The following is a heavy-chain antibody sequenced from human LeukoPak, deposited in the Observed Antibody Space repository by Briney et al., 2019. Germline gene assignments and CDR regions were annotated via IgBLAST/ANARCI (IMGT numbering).Heavy chain of an antibody. V-gene: IGHV3-23*01. D-gene: IGHD2-15*01. J-gene: IGHJ4*02. Sequence: QPGGSLRLSCAASGFTFSSYGKTWVRQAPGKEMEWFSGISGSGGSTYYEDSVKGRFTISRDNSKNTLYLQMNSLRAEDTAVYYCAKNSGGTCYSHLDYWGQGTLVTVSS. CDR1: GFTFSSYG. CDR2: ISGSGGST. CDR3: AKNSGGTCYSHLDY.